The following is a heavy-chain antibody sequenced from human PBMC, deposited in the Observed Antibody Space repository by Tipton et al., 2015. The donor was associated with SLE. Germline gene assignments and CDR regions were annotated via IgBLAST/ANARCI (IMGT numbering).Heavy chain of an antibody. V-gene: IGHV3-11*04. Sequence: SLRLSCAVSGFTFSDYYMSWIRQAPGKGLEWASYISSSGSTINYADSVKGRFTISRDNAKNSLSLQMNSLRAEDTAVYYCARGTQGDAFDIWGQGTMVTVSS. CDR3: ARGTQGDAFDI. D-gene: IGHD3-10*01. CDR2: ISSSGSTI. CDR1: GFTFSDYY. J-gene: IGHJ3*02.